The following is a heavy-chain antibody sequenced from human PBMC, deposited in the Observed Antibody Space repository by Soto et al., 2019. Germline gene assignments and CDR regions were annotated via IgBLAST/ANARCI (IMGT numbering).Heavy chain of an antibody. D-gene: IGHD3-9*01. V-gene: IGHV5-51*01. CDR2: IYPGDSDT. CDR3: ARLPVLRYFDWTHWFDP. Sequence: GESLKSSCEGSGYTFSDYWIAWVRRMPGKGLEWMGIIYPGDSDTRYSPSFQGQVTISADKSINTAYLQWSSLKASDSAIYYCARLPVLRYFDWTHWFDPWGQGTLVTVS. J-gene: IGHJ5*02. CDR1: GYTFSDYW.